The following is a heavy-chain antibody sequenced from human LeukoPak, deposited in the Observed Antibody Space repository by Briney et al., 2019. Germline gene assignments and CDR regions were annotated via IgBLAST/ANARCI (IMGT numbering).Heavy chain of an antibody. Sequence: GGSLRLSCAASGFTFSDYYMSWIRQAPGKGLEWVSYISSSGSTIYYADSVKGRFTISRDNAKNSLYLQMNSLRAEDTAVYYCARASGGYDFWRAYIRRYFDYWGQGTLVAVSS. CDR1: GFTFSDYY. J-gene: IGHJ4*02. D-gene: IGHD3-3*01. CDR2: ISSSGSTI. V-gene: IGHV3-11*01. CDR3: ARASGGYDFWRAYIRRYFDY.